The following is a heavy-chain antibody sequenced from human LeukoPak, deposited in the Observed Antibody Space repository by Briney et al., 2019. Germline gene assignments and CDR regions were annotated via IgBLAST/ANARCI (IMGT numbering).Heavy chain of an antibody. D-gene: IGHD1-26*01. V-gene: IGHV3-48*03. CDR2: ISRSGSVV. CDR1: GFTFSSYE. Sequence: QPGGSLRLSRAASGFTFSSYEMNWVRQAPGKGLEWVSYISRSGSVVYYADSVKGRFTISRDNSKNTLYLQMNSLRAEDTAVYYCAKGIVGATRKINFFDYWGQGTLVTVFS. CDR3: AKGIVGATRKINFFDY. J-gene: IGHJ4*02.